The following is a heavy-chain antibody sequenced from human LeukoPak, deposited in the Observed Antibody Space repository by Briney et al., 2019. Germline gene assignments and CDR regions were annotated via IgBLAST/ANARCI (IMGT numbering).Heavy chain of an antibody. V-gene: IGHV1-2*02. CDR2: IRPKTGDA. CDR3: ARDTPHQRFDY. CDR1: GYRFFDYW. Sequence: ASVKVSCKAVGYRFFDYWLHWVRQAPGQGPEWMGYIRPKTGDADYARDFQGRVVRTRDMSTNTAYIELTGLTSDDTAVYYCARDTPHQRFDYWGQGTLVIVSS. J-gene: IGHJ4*02.